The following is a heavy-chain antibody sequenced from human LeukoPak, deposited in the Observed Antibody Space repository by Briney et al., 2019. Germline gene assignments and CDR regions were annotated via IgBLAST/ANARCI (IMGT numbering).Heavy chain of an antibody. Sequence: GRSLRLSCAASGFTFDDYAMHWVRQAPGKGLEWVSGISWNSGSIGYADSVKGRFTISRDNAKNSLYLQMNSLRAEDTALYYCAKDRSSWYHFDYWGQGTLVTVSS. CDR1: GFTFDDYA. CDR3: AKDRSSWYHFDY. V-gene: IGHV3-9*01. CDR2: ISWNSGSI. D-gene: IGHD6-13*01. J-gene: IGHJ4*02.